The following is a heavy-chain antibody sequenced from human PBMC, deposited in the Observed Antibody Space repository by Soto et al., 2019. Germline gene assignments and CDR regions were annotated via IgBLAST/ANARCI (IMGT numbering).Heavy chain of an antibody. D-gene: IGHD6-6*01. CDR3: ARAYSSSAGDNDYGMDV. CDR2: IIPIFGTA. Sequence: QVQLVQSGAEVRKPGSSVKVSCKASGGTFSSYAISWVRQAPGQGLEWMGGIIPIFGTANYAQKFQGRVTITADESTSTAYMELSSLRSEDTAVYYCARAYSSSAGDNDYGMDVCGQGTTVTVSS. V-gene: IGHV1-69*01. J-gene: IGHJ6*02. CDR1: GGTFSSYA.